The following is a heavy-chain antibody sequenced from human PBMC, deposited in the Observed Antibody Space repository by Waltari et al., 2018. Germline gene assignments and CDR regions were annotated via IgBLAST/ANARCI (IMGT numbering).Heavy chain of an antibody. CDR3: AKETGGRGWYTVDY. J-gene: IGHJ4*02. CDR1: GFRFSNYG. V-gene: IGHV3-23*01. D-gene: IGHD6-19*01. Sequence: EVQVLESGGGLVQPGGSLRLSCAASGFRFSNYGMSWVRQAPGKGLEWVSAVNGDRTYYAGSVKGRFTISRDNSQNTVYLQLSSLRADDTAVYYCAKETGGRGWYTVDYWGQGTLVTVSS. CDR2: VNGDRT.